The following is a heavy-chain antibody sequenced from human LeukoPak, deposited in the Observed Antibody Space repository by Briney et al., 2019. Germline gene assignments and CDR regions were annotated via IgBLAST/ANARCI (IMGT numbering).Heavy chain of an antibody. CDR3: ARDYNDILTGCFDY. CDR2: IYTSGST. D-gene: IGHD3-9*01. CDR1: GGSMTSYY. V-gene: IGHV4-4*07. Sequence: SETLSLTCTVSGGSMTSYYWSWIRQPVGKGLEWIGRIYTSGSTNYNPSLKSRVTMSVDTSKNQFSLELRSVTAADTALYYCARDYNDILTGCFDYWGQGTLVTVSP. J-gene: IGHJ4*02.